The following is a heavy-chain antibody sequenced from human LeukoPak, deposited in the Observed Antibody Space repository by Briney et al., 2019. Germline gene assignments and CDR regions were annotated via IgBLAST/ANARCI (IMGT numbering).Heavy chain of an antibody. CDR2: MNPNSGNT. Sequence: ASVKVSCKASGYTFTSYDINWVRQATGHGLEWMGWMNPNSGNTGYVQKFQGRVTMTRNSSITTAYMELSSLRSEDTAVYYCARRHGRCSDGSCYYPDYWGQGTLVTVSS. CDR3: ARRHGRCSDGSCYYPDY. V-gene: IGHV1-8*01. D-gene: IGHD2-15*01. J-gene: IGHJ4*02. CDR1: GYTFTSYD.